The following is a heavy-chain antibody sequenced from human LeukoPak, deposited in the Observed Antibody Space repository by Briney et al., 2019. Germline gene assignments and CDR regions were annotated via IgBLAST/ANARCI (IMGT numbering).Heavy chain of an antibody. CDR1: GFTFSTFD. J-gene: IGHJ6*02. CDR3: ARLRYYAMDV. Sequence: GGSLRLTCAASGFTFSTFDMTWVRQAPGKGLEWVSYISSGSSTIYYADSVKGRFTISRDNAKNSLYLQMNSLRAEDTAVYYCARLRYYAMDVWGQGTTVIVSS. V-gene: IGHV3-48*01. CDR2: ISSGSSTI.